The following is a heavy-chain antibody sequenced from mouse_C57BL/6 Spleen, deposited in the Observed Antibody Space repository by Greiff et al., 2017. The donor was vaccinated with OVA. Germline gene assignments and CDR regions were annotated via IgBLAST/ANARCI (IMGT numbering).Heavy chain of an antibody. J-gene: IGHJ2*01. D-gene: IGHD2-3*01. V-gene: IGHV5-16*01. CDR3: ARDRGYSTGGFCDY. CDR1: GFTFSDYY. CDR2: INYDGSST. Sequence: EVQLVESEGGLVQPGSSMKLSCTASGFTFSDYYMAWVRPVPEKGLEWVANINYDGSSTYYLDSLKSRFIISRDNAKNILYLQMSSLKSEDTATYYCARDRGYSTGGFCDYWGQGTTLTVSS.